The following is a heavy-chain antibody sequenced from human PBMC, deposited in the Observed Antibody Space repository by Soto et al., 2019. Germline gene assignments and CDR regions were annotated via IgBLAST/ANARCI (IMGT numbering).Heavy chain of an antibody. Sequence: EVQLVESGGGLVQPGGSLRLSCVASGFTFSDSWMHWVRQAPGKGLMWVSRISFDGTATTSADSVRGRFIISRDNAKNTLFLQMYHLRADYTAMYYCVRDRRLRGHPFDIWGQGTFVTVPS. D-gene: IGHD2-21*02. J-gene: IGHJ3*02. CDR1: GFTFSDSW. V-gene: IGHV3-74*03. CDR2: ISFDGTAT. CDR3: VRDRRLRGHPFDI.